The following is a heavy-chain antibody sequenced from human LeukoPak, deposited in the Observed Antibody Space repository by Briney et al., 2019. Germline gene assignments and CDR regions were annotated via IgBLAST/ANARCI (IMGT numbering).Heavy chain of an antibody. CDR3: ARAQWEQSHDAFDI. Sequence: PGGSLRLSCAASGFTFSDYYMSWIRQAPGKGLEWVSYISSSGSTIYYADSVKGRFTISRDNAKNSLYLQMNSLRAEDTAVYYCARAQWEQSHDAFDIWGQGTMVTVSS. CDR2: ISSSGSTI. J-gene: IGHJ3*02. CDR1: GFTFSDYY. V-gene: IGHV3-11*01. D-gene: IGHD1-26*01.